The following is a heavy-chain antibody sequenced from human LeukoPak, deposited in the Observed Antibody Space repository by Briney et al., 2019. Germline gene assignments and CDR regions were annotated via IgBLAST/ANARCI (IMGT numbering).Heavy chain of an antibody. CDR2: INPISGGT. J-gene: IGHJ5*02. Sequence: ASVKVSCKASGYTFTDYYIHWVRQAPGHGLEWMGWINPISGGTNYAQKFQGRVTMTRDTSISTAYLDLSGLRSDDTAVYFCSRSLCGSSSWDAHGKDWFDASGQRSLVTVSS. V-gene: IGHV1-2*02. D-gene: IGHD2-2*01. CDR3: SRSLCGSSSWDAHGKDWFDA. CDR1: GYTFTDYY.